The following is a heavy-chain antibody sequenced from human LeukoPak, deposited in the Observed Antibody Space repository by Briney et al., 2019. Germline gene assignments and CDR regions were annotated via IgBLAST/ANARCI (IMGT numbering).Heavy chain of an antibody. CDR3: ARRGNMSSHAFDI. CDR2: IKSSDTST. J-gene: IGHJ3*02. CDR1: GFTFSSYA. V-gene: IGHV3-48*04. D-gene: IGHD2/OR15-2a*01. Sequence: GGSLRLSCAASGFTFSSYAMSWVRQAPGQGLEWLSYIKSSDTSTFYADSVKGRFTVSRDNAKNSLYLQMNSLRAEDTAVYYCARRGNMSSHAFDIWGQGTVVTVSS.